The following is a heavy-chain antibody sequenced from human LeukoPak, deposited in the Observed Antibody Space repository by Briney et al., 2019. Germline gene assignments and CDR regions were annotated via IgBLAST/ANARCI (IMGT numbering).Heavy chain of an antibody. J-gene: IGHJ3*02. D-gene: IGHD6-13*01. V-gene: IGHV3-9*01. CDR3: ARGVSLAFDT. Sequence: GGSLRLSCAASGFTFDDYAMHWVRQAPGKGLEWVSGISWNSGSIGYADSVKGRFTISRDNAKNSLYLQMNSPRAEDTALYYCARGVSLAFDTWGQGTMVTVSS. CDR1: GFTFDDYA. CDR2: ISWNSGSI.